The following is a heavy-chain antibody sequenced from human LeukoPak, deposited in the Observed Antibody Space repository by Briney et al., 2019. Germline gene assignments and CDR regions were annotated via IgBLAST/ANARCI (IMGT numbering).Heavy chain of an antibody. CDR3: GRHLYGSGSSRGFGF. CDR1: GGSISSYC. CDR2: IYYSGST. V-gene: IGHV4-59*08. D-gene: IGHD3-10*01. J-gene: IGHJ4*02. Sequence: SETLSLTCTVSGGSISSYCWSWIRQPPGKGLEWIGYIYYSGSTNYNPSLKSRVTISVVTSKNQFSLKLSSVTAADTAVYYCGRHLYGSGSSRGFGFWGQGTLVTVSS.